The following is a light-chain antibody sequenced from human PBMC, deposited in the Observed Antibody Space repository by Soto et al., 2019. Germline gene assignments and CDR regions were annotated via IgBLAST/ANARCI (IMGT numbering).Light chain of an antibody. J-gene: IGKJ1*01. CDR3: QQYGSSTWT. CDR1: QTVSTSD. V-gene: IGKV3-20*01. CDR2: GAS. Sequence: EIVLTQSPGTLSLSPGERATLSCRASQTVSTSDLAWYQQKPGQAPRVLIYGASSRASSIPDRFSGSGSGTDFTLTISRLEPEDFAVYCCQQYGSSTWTFGQGTKGELK.